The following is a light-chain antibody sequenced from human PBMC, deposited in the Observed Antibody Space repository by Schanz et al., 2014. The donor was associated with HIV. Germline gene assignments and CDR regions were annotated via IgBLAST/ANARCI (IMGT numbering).Light chain of an antibody. Sequence: QSALTQPASVSGSPGQSITISCTGTSSDIGAYNYVSWYQQHPGKAPKLIISDVSNRPSGVSSRFSGSKSGNTASLTISGLQAEDEADYYCSSYAATSNVLFGGGTQLTVL. CDR3: SSYAATSNVL. V-gene: IGLV2-14*03. CDR1: SSDIGAYNY. J-gene: IGLJ3*02. CDR2: DVS.